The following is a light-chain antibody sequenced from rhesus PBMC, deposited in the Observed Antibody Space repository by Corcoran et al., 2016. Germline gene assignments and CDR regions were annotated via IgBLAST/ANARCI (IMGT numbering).Light chain of an antibody. V-gene: IGKV1-22*01. CDR2: KAS. CDR1: QSISSW. J-gene: IGKJ3*01. Sequence: DIQMTQSPSSLSASVGDTVTITCRASQSISSWLDWYQQKPGKAPKFLIYKASSLQRGVQSRFSGSGFGTDCTLTISSRQPEDFATYYCLQYSRSRFTFGPGTKLDSK. CDR3: LQYSRSRFT.